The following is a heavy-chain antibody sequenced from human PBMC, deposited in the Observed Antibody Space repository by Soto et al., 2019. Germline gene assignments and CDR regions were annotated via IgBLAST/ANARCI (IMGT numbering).Heavy chain of an antibody. J-gene: IGHJ4*02. D-gene: IGHD6-19*01. CDR3: ASARSSVAAPGCFIEF. Sequence: EVQLVESGGGLVQPGGSLRLSCAASGFIFTNYWINWVRQAPGKGLEWVANINPAGSDRRYVDSVKGRFTISRDNAKNSVYLQMNSLRDDDTAVYYCASARSSVAAPGCFIEFWGQGSLVTVSS. CDR1: GFIFTNYW. V-gene: IGHV3-7*03. CDR2: INPAGSDR.